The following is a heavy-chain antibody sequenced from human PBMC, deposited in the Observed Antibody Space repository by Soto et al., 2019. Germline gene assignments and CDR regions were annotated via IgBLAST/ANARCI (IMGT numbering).Heavy chain of an antibody. V-gene: IGHV1-69*13. J-gene: IGHJ5*02. CDR3: ARDYLGYCSSTSCQVWFAP. D-gene: IGHD2-2*01. Sequence: GASVKVSCKASGGTFSSYAISWVRQAPGQGLEWMGGIIPIFGTANYAQKFQGRVTITADESTSTAYMELSSLRSEDTAVYYCARDYLGYCSSTSCQVWFAPWGQGTRVTVSS. CDR2: IIPIFGTA. CDR1: GGTFSSYA.